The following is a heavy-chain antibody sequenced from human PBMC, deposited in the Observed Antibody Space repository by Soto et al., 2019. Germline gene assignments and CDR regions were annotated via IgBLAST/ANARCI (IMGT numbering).Heavy chain of an antibody. J-gene: IGHJ5*02. CDR3: VRPESGAYCGGDCYLSSWFDP. D-gene: IGHD2-21*02. CDR1: GFSFSDSA. V-gene: IGHV3-73*01. CDR2: IRTKSNDYGT. Sequence: GGSLRLSCAASGFSFSDSAIHWVRQAPGKGLEWIGRIRTKSNDYGTRYGTSVKGRFTIARDDSQNTASLQIDNLKIEDTAVYYCVRPESGAYCGGDCYLSSWFDPWGQGTLVTVSS.